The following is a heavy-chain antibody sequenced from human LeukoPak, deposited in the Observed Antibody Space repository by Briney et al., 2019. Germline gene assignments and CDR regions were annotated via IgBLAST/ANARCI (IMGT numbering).Heavy chain of an antibody. V-gene: IGHV3-30*03. CDR1: GFTFSSYG. D-gene: IGHD6-13*01. Sequence: GGSLRLSCAASGFTFSSYGMHWVRQAPGKGLEWVAVISYDGSNKYYADSVKGRFTISRDNPKSMLYLQMNSLRAEDTAVYYCARDVTVAGPYGMDVWGQGTTVTVSS. CDR3: ARDVTVAGPYGMDV. J-gene: IGHJ6*02. CDR2: ISYDGSNK.